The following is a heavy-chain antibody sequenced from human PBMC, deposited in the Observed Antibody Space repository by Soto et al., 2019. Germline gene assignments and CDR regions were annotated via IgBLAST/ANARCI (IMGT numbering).Heavy chain of an antibody. V-gene: IGHV1-69*13. Sequence: SVKVSFKASGGTFSSYAISWLRQAPGQGLEWMGGIIPIFGTANYAQRFQGRLTITADESTSTAYMELSSLRSEDTAVYYCARGERSNTLYYYYYGMDVWGQGTTVTVSS. CDR2: IIPIFGTA. D-gene: IGHD1-1*01. CDR1: GGTFSSYA. CDR3: ARGERSNTLYYYYYGMDV. J-gene: IGHJ6*02.